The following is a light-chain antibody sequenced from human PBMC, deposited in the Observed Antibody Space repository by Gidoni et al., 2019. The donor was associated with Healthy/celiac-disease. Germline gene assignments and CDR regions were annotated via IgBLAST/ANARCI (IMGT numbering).Light chain of an antibody. CDR3: QQYYSYPRT. Sequence: AIRMTQSPSSFSASTGDRVTITCRASQGISSYLAWYQQKPGKAPKLLIYAASTLQSGVPPRFSGSGSATDFTITISCRQSEDFATYYCQQYYSYPRTFGQGTKVEIK. CDR2: AAS. V-gene: IGKV1-8*01. J-gene: IGKJ1*01. CDR1: QGISSY.